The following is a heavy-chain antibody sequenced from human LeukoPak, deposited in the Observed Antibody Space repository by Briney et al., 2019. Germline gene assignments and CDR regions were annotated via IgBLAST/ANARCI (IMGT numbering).Heavy chain of an antibody. J-gene: IGHJ3*02. CDR3: AGDPYSSGWYKSGYAFDI. V-gene: IGHV1-69*13. CDR1: GGTFSSYA. Sequence: SVKVSCKASGGTFSSYAISWVRQAPGQGLEWMGGIIPIFGTANYAQKFQGRVTITADESTSTAYMELSSLRSEDTAVYYCAGDPYSSGWYKSGYAFDIWGQGTMVTVSS. CDR2: IIPIFGTA. D-gene: IGHD6-19*01.